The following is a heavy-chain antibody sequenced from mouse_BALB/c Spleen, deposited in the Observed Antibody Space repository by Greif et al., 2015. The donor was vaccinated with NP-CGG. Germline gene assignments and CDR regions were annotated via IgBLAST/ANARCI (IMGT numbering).Heavy chain of an antibody. D-gene: IGHD2-4*01. CDR1: GYTFTEYI. J-gene: IGHJ4*01. Sequence: VQLQQSGAELVKPGASAKLSCKASGYTFTEYIIHWVKQRSGQGLEWIGWFYPGSGSIKYNEKFKDKATLTADKSSSTVCMELSRLTSEDSAVYFCARHEDLDYDAYAMDYWGQGTSVTVSS. V-gene: IGHV1-62-2*01. CDR2: FYPGSGSI. CDR3: ARHEDLDYDAYAMDY.